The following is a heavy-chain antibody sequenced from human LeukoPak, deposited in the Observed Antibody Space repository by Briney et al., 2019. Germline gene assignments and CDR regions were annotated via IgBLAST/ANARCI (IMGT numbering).Heavy chain of an antibody. J-gene: IGHJ4*02. CDR3: ARQYYHDSSGYPFDY. CDR1: GFTFSSYA. Sequence: HPGGSLRLSRAASGFTFSSYAMSWVRQAPGKGLEWVSAISGSGGSTNYADSVKGRFTISRDNAKNTLYLQMNSLRAEDTAVYYCARQYYHDSSGYPFDYWGQGTLVTVSS. D-gene: IGHD3-22*01. V-gene: IGHV3-23*01. CDR2: ISGSGGST.